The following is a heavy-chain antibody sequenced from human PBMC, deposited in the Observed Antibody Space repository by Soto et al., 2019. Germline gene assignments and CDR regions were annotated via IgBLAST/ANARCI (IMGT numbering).Heavy chain of an antibody. CDR3: TKDNNWDDPG. J-gene: IGHJ4*02. D-gene: IGHD1-1*01. CDR2: IGGDSRTT. V-gene: IGHV3-23*01. CDR1: GFPFSTNA. Sequence: PGGSLRLSCAASGFPFSTNAMTWVRQVPGKGLEWVSIIGGDSRTTFYADSVKGRFTVSRDNSKNTVYLDMNSLRGEDTAIYYCTKDNNWDDPGWGQGTLVTVSS.